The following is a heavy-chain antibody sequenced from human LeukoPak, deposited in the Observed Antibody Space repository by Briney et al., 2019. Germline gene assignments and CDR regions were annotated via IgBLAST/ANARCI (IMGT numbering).Heavy chain of an antibody. J-gene: IGHJ5*02. CDR3: ARIMGFCSSTTCYPRFDP. CDR1: GGSITSYY. Sequence: SETLSLTCTVSGGSITSYYWSWMRQPPGKGPEWIGYIYYGGNTDYNPSLKSRVTTSVDTSKNQFSLKLTSVTAADTAIYYCARIMGFCSSTTCYPRFDPWGQGTLVTVSS. D-gene: IGHD2-2*01. V-gene: IGHV4-59*01. CDR2: IYYGGNT.